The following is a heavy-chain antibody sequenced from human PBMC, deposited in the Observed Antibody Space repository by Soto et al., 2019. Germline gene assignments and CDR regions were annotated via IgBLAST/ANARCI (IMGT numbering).Heavy chain of an antibody. CDR2: ISAYNGNT. Sequence: QVQLVQSGAEVKKPGASVKVSCKASGYTFTSYGISWVRHAPGQGLEWMGWISAYNGNTNYAQKLQGRVTMTTDTPRRRDDKKLRGMGSDETAVYCCAGSSGPTPFADRGQGRLV. D-gene: IGHD6-25*01. CDR1: GYTFTSYG. V-gene: IGHV1-18*01. J-gene: IGHJ4*02. CDR3: AGSSGPTPFAD.